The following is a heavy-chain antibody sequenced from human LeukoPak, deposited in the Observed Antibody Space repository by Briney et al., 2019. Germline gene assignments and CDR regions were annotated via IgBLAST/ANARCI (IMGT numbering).Heavy chain of an antibody. CDR3: APDWELTY. CDR2: IKQDGSDK. J-gene: IGHJ4*02. D-gene: IGHD1-26*01. Sequence: GESLSLSCSASGFAYLSYWLPWLRPAPRKGLEWVANIKQDGSDKYYVDSVKGRFTISRDNTNNSLYLQMNSLRVADTAVYYCAPDWELTYSGQGTLVTVPS. CDR1: GFAYLSYW. V-gene: IGHV3-7*03.